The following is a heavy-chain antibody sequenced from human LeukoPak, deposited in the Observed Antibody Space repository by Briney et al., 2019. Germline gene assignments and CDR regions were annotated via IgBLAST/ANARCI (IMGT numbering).Heavy chain of an antibody. CDR2: VSPDSGDT. D-gene: IGHD4-11*01. J-gene: IGHJ6*02. Sequence: ASVKVSCKASGYTFTNNDINWVRQATGQGIEWMGWVSPDSGDTGYAPNFQGRVTMTRNTSISTAYMELSSLRSEDTAVYYCAVMTTGLYYYYGMDVWGQGTTVTVSS. CDR3: AVMTTGLYYYYGMDV. CDR1: GYTFTNND. V-gene: IGHV1-8*01.